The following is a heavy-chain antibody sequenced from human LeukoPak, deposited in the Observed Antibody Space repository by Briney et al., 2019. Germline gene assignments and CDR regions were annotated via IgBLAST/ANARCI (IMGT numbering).Heavy chain of an antibody. J-gene: IGHJ6*02. V-gene: IGHV1-46*01. CDR1: GYTFTSYY. CDR3: ARGCHDYGDYESYYGMDV. Sequence: GASVKVSCKASGYTFTSYYMHWVRQAPGQGLEWMGIINPSGGSTSYAQKFQGRVTMTRDTSTSTVYMELSSLRSEDTAVYYCARGCHDYGDYESYYGMDVWGQGTTVTVSS. D-gene: IGHD4-17*01. CDR2: INPSGGST.